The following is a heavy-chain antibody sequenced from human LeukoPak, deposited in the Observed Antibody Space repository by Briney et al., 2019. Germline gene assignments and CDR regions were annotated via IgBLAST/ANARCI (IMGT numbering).Heavy chain of an antibody. J-gene: IGHJ4*02. CDR2: ISYDGSNK. CDR3: AKDSSYHYDSNGYFDY. CDR1: GFTFSSYG. V-gene: IGHV3-30*18. Sequence: GGSLRLSCAASGFTFSSYGMHWVRQAPGKGLEWVAVISYDGSNKYYADSVKGRFTISRDNSKNTLYLQMNSLRAEDTAVYYCAKDSSYHYDSNGYFDYWGQGTLVTVSS. D-gene: IGHD3-22*01.